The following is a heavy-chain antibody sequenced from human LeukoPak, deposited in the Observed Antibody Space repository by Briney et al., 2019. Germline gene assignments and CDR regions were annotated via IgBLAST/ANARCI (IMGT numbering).Heavy chain of an antibody. J-gene: IGHJ4*02. D-gene: IGHD4-17*01. CDR2: IKQDGNEK. V-gene: IGHV3-7*01. CDR1: GFSFTKAW. CDR3: VRMGRYGDYDY. Sequence: GGSLRLSCAASGFSFTKAWMSWGRQAPGKGLEWVANIKQDGNEKYYVDSVKGRFTISRDNAKNSLYLQMNSLRAEDTAVYYCVRMGRYGDYDYWGQGTLVTVSS.